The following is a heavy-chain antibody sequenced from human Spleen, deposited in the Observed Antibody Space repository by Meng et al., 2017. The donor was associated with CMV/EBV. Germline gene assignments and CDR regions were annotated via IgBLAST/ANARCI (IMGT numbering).Heavy chain of an antibody. V-gene: IGHV1-8*03. CDR2: INLHSGNT. Sequence: ASVKVSCKASGYTFTGYYMHWVRQATGQGLEWMGWINLHSGNTGYRQKFQGRVTITRNTSISTVYMELSSLRSEDSAVYYCVRGDDWFDPWGQGTLVTVSS. CDR1: GYTFTGYY. J-gene: IGHJ5*02. CDR3: VRGDDWFDP.